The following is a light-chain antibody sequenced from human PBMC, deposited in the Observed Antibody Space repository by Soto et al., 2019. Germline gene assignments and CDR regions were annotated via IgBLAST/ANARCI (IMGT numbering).Light chain of an antibody. CDR3: SSYTSSNTLV. V-gene: IGLV2-14*01. CDR2: EVS. Sequence: QSALTQPASVSGSPGQSITISCTGTSSDIGGYNYVSWYQQHPDKAPKVIIYEVSHRPSGVSNRFSGSKSGNTASLTISGLQAEDEADYYCSSYTSSNTLVFGGGTKLTVL. CDR1: SSDIGGYNY. J-gene: IGLJ2*01.